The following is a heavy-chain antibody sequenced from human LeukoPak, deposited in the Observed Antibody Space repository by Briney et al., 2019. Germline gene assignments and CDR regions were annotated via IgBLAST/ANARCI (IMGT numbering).Heavy chain of an antibody. V-gene: IGHV7-4-1*02. CDR3: GRDPKLGIRGYTYGYIDF. CDR2: INTNTGNP. J-gene: IGHJ4*02. Sequence: ASVTVSCTPSGYTFTTYAISWVRQAPGQGLEWMGWINTNTGNPTYAQGFFTGRYVFSLDTSVNTAYLQITGLKADDTAVYYCGRDPKLGIRGYTYGYIDFWGQGTLVTVAS. CDR1: GYTFTTYA. D-gene: IGHD5-18*01.